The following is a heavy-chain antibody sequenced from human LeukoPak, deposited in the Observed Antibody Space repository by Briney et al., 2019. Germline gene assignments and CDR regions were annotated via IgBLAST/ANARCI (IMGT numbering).Heavy chain of an antibody. CDR1: AYSFTSYC. J-gene: IGHJ1*01. V-gene: IGHV5-51*01. D-gene: IGHD6-13*01. CDR3: ARGFGSTWLEY. CDR2: IYPGDSDT. Sequence: GESLKISCQGSAYSFTSYCIGCVRQMPVKGLEWMGIIYPGDSDTRYSPSFQGQVTISAHKSLTTAYLQWSSLKASDTAMYYCARGFGSTWLEYWGQGTLVTVSS.